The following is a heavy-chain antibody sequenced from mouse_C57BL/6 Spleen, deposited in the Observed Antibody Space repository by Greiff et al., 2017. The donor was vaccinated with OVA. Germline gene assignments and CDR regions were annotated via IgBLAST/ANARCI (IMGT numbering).Heavy chain of an antibody. CDR2: ISDGGSYT. D-gene: IGHD1-1*01. Sequence: EVQLMESGGGLVKPGGSLKLSCAASGFTFSSYAMSWVRQTPEKRLEWVATISDGGSYTYYPDNVKGRFTISRDNAKNNLYLQMSHLKSEDTAMYYCAREAYGSSRFAYWGQGTLVTVSA. CDR3: AREAYGSSRFAY. J-gene: IGHJ3*01. V-gene: IGHV5-4*01. CDR1: GFTFSSYA.